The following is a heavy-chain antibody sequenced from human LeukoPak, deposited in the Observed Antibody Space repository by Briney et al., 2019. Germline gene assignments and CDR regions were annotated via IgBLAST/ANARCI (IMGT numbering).Heavy chain of an antibody. CDR1: GGSFSGYY. D-gene: IGHD3-22*01. CDR2: INHSGST. Sequence: SETLSLTCAVYGGSFSGYYWSRIRQPPGKGLEWIGEINHSGSTNYNPSLKSRVTISVDTSKNQFSLKLSSVTAADTAVYYCARGLLYYYDSSGYYYWGQGTLVTVSS. J-gene: IGHJ4*02. V-gene: IGHV4-34*01. CDR3: ARGLLYYYDSSGYYY.